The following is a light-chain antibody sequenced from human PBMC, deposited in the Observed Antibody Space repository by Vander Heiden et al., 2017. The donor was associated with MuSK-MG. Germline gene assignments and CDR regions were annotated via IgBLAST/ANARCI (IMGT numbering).Light chain of an antibody. CDR1: SFNIGNND. V-gene: IGLV1-51*01. CDR2: DNN. J-gene: IGLJ2*01. CDR3: GTWDSSLSGVI. Sequence: QSVLTQPPSVSAAPGQTVAISCSGSSFNIGNNDVSWYQQLPGTAPKLLIYDNNKRPSGIPDRFSGSKSGTSATLAISGLQTGDEADYYCGTWDSSLSGVIFGGGTKLTVL.